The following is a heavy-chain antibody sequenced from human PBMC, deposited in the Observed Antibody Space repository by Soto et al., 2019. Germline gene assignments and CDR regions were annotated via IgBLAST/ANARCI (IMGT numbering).Heavy chain of an antibody. J-gene: IGHJ4*02. CDR1: GGTFSRSA. CDR3: ARDSTVTNAFEY. Sequence: QGQLVQSGAEVKKPGSSVTVSCKASGGTFSRSAISWVRQAPGQGLEYIGTISPVLATPKYAQKIQGRVSITADESTGTSDMELYSLTSDDTAVYYCARDSTVTNAFEYWGQGTLVNVSS. D-gene: IGHD4-17*01. V-gene: IGHV1-69*11. CDR2: ISPVLATP.